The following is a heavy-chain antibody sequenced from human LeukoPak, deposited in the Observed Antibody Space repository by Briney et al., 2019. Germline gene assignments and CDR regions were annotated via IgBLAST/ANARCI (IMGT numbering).Heavy chain of an antibody. CDR3: AKGHIDYGDYSTYYYGMDV. V-gene: IGHV3-30-3*01. CDR1: GFTFSSYA. D-gene: IGHD4-17*01. Sequence: PGGSLRLSCAASGFTFSSYAMHWVRQAPGKGLEWVAVISYDGSNKYYADSVKGRFTISRDNSKNTLYLQMNSLRAEDTAVYYCAKGHIDYGDYSTYYYGMDVWGQGTTVTVSS. J-gene: IGHJ6*02. CDR2: ISYDGSNK.